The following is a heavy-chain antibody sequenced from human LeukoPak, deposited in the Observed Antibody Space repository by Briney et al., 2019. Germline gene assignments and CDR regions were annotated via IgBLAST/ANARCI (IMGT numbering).Heavy chain of an antibody. D-gene: IGHD4-11*01. V-gene: IGHV3-48*02. CDR2: ITYSSNTI. CDR1: NFTFKAYN. J-gene: IGHJ4*02. CDR3: ARDWGYGYSDQ. Sequence: GGSLRLSCVAYNFTFKAYNMNWVRQAAGKGLEWISYITYSSNTISYADSVRGRFSVSRDNDKDAVYLRLNSLTDEDTAIYYCARDWGYGYSDQWGQGTLVTVSS.